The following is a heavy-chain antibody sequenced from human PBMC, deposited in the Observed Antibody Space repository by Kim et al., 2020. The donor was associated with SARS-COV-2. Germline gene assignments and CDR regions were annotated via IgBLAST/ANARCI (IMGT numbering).Heavy chain of an antibody. D-gene: IGHD6-19*01. CDR1: GGTFSSYA. CDR3: AFYCTVAGPVDY. V-gene: IGHV1-69*13. J-gene: IGHJ4*02. CDR2: IIPIFSTA. Sequence: SVKVSCKASGGTFSSYAISWVRQAPGQGLEWMGGIIPIFSTANYAQKFQGRVTITADESTSTAYMELSSLRSEDTAVYYCAFYCTVAGPVDYWGQGTLVTVSS.